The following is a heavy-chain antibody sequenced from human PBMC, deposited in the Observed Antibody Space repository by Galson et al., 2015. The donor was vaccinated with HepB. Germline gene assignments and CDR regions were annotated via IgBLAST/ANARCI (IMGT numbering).Heavy chain of an antibody. V-gene: IGHV4-31*03. Sequence: TLSLTCTVSGGSISSGDYYWGWIRQHPGKGQEWIGYIYYSGSTYYNPSLNSRVTISVDTSKNQFSLKLSSVTAADTAVYYCARVNRMATDSVDYWGQGTLVTVSS. J-gene: IGHJ4*02. CDR2: IYYSGST. D-gene: IGHD1-14*01. CDR3: ARVNRMATDSVDY. CDR1: GGSISSGDYY.